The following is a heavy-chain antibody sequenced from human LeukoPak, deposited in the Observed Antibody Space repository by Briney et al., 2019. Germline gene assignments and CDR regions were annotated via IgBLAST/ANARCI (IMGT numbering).Heavy chain of an antibody. CDR2: ISYDGSNK. CDR1: GFTFSSYG. J-gene: IGHJ4*02. Sequence: SGGSLRLSCAASGFTFSSYGMHWVRQAPGKGLEWVAVISYDGSNKYYADSVKGRFTISRDNSKNTLYLQMNSLRAEDTAVYYCAKGSPYCSGGSCWLGYWGQGTLVTVSS. V-gene: IGHV3-30*18. CDR3: AKGSPYCSGGSCWLGY. D-gene: IGHD2-15*01.